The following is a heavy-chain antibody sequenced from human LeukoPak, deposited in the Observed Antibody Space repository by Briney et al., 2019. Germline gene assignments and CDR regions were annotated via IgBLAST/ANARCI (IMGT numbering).Heavy chain of an antibody. CDR1: VGSISSSGYY. Sequence: SETLSLTGTVFVGSISSSGYYWGWIRKPPEKGLEGIGSSYYSGSTYYNPSLKSRVTISVDTSKNQFSLKLSSVTAADTAVYYCARTSPGLRYFDCSWGQGTLVTVST. J-gene: IGHJ4*02. CDR3: ARTSPGLRYFDCS. CDR2: SYYSGST. D-gene: IGHD3-9*01. V-gene: IGHV4-39*01.